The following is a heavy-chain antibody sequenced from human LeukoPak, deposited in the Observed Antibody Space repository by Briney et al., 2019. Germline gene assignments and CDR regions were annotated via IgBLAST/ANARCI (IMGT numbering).Heavy chain of an antibody. Sequence: GRSLRLSCAASGFTFSSYAMHWVRQAPGKGLEWVAVISYDGSNKYYADSVKGRFTISRDNAKNSLYLQMNSLRAEDTAVYYCARDIAAPRASYWGQGTLVTVSS. CDR3: ARDIAAPRASY. D-gene: IGHD6-13*01. CDR1: GFTFSSYA. CDR2: ISYDGSNK. J-gene: IGHJ4*02. V-gene: IGHV3-30-3*01.